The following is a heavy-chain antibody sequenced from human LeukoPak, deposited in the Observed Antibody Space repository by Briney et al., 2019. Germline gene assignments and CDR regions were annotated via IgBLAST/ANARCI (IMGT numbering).Heavy chain of an antibody. J-gene: IGHJ4*02. CDR1: GFTFSSYA. V-gene: IGHV3-23*01. CDR2: ISGSGGST. Sequence: GGSLRLSCAASGFTFSSYAMSWVRQAPGKGLEWVSAISGSGGSTYYADSVKGRFTISRDNSKTALCLQMNRLRAEDRAVYYCAPRSPAGDYRGQGTLVAVSS. CDR3: APRSPAGDY.